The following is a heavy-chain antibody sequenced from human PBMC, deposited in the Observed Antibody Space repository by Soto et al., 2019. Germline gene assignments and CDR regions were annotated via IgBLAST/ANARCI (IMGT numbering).Heavy chain of an antibody. V-gene: IGHV4-34*01. J-gene: IGHJ4*02. CDR3: GSPGHVDY. Sequence: PSETLSLTCAVYGGSLSGYYWSWIRQPPGKGLEWIGEINQSGNTKYNPSLKSRVTISVDTSKKQFSLKLSSVTAADTAVYYCGSPGHVDYWGQGTLVTVSS. CDR1: GGSLSGYY. CDR2: INQSGNT.